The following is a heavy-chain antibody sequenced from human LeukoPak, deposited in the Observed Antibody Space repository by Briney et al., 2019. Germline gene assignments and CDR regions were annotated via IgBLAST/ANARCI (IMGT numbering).Heavy chain of an antibody. CDR1: GGTFSSYA. J-gene: IGHJ4*02. V-gene: IGHV1-69*04. CDR3: ASGPPGYSSIWYPY. Sequence: GASVKVSCKASGGTFSSYAISWVRQAPGQGLEWMGRIIPILGIANYAQKFQGRVTITADKSTSTAYMELSSLRSEDTAVYYCASGPPGYSSIWYPYWGQGTLVTVSS. CDR2: IIPILGIA. D-gene: IGHD6-13*01.